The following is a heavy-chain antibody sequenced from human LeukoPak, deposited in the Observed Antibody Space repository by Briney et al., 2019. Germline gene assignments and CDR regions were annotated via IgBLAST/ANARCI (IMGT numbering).Heavy chain of an antibody. CDR3: ASDFYYYDSSGYDY. CDR2: ISSSSRYI. J-gene: IGHJ4*02. V-gene: IGHV3-21*01. Sequence: PGGSLRLSCAASGFTFSSYSMNWVRQAPGKGLEWVSSISSSSRYIYNADSVKGRFTISRDNAKNSLYPQMNSLRAEDTAVYYCASDFYYYDSSGYDYWGQGTLVTVSS. CDR1: GFTFSSYS. D-gene: IGHD3-22*01.